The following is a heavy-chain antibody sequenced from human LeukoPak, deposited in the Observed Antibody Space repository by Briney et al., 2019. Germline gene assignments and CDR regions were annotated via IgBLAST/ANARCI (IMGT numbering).Heavy chain of an antibody. CDR1: GGSISSYY. V-gene: IGHV4-59*01. CDR2: IYYSGST. D-gene: IGHD1-26*01. J-gene: IGHJ2*01. Sequence: SETLSLTCTVSGGSISSYYWSWIRQPPGKGLEWIGYIYYSGSTNYNPSLKSRVTISVDTSKNQFSLKLSSVTAADTAVYYCARTQGVQWELPNWYFDIWGRGTLVTVSS. CDR3: ARTQGVQWELPNWYFDI.